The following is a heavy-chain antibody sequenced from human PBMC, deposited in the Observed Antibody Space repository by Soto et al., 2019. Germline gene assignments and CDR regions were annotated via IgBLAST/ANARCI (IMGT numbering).Heavy chain of an antibody. CDR2: ISYDGSNK. D-gene: IGHD6-13*01. Sequence: QVQLVESGGGVVQPGRSLRLSCAASGFTFSSYAMHWVRQAPGKGLEWVAVISYDGSNKYYADSVKGRFTISRDNSKNTLYLPMNSLRAEDTAVYYCARAQYRSSWYDYHYWGQGTLVTVSS. CDR1: GFTFSSYA. CDR3: ARAQYRSSWYDYHY. J-gene: IGHJ4*02. V-gene: IGHV3-30-3*01.